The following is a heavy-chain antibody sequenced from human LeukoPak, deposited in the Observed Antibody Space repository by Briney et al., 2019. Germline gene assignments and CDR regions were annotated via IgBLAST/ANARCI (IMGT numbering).Heavy chain of an antibody. V-gene: IGHV4-39*01. CDR1: GGSISSSSYY. D-gene: IGHD4-17*01. CDR2: IYYSGST. CDR3: ARGKPKPYGNYYYYYGMDV. J-gene: IGHJ6*02. Sequence: SETLSLTCTVSGGSISSSSYYWGWIRQPPGRGLEWIGSIYYSGSTYYNPSLKSRVTISVDTSKNQFSLKLSSVTAADTAVYYCARGKPKPYGNYYYYYGMDVWGQGTTVTVSS.